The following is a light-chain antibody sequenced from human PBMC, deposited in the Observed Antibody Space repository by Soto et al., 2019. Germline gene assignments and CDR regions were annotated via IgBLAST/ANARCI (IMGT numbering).Light chain of an antibody. CDR3: HHYNNWPQT. CDR2: GAS. V-gene: IGKV3-15*01. Sequence: EIVMTQSPTTLSVSPGERATLSCRASQSVSTNLAWYQQNPGQAPRLLIYGASTRATGIPARFSGSGSGTEFSLTNRSLQSEDFAVYFCHHYNNWPQTFGQGTKVEIK. CDR1: QSVSTN. J-gene: IGKJ1*01.